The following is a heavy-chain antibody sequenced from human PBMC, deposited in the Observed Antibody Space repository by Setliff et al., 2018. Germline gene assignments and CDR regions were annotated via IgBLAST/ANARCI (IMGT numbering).Heavy chain of an antibody. CDR2: IYHSGST. CDR3: ARVLVLGYNWFDP. V-gene: IGHV4-4*02. Sequence: NPSETLSLTCAVSGGSISSSNWWSWVRQPPGKGLEWIGEIYHSGSTNYNPSLKSRVTISVDKSKNQFSLKVNSVTAADTAVYFCARVLVLGYNWFDPWGQGTLVTVSS. CDR1: GGSISSSNW. D-gene: IGHD3-10*01. J-gene: IGHJ5*02.